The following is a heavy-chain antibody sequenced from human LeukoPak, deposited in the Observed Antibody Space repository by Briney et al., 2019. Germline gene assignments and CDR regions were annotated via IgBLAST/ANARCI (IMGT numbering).Heavy chain of an antibody. J-gene: IGHJ5*02. CDR1: GYTFTSYY. CDR2: INPSGGST. D-gene: IGHD3-22*01. CDR3: ARDRTMIVVPSNWFDP. Sequence: ASVKVSCKASGYTFTSYYMHWVRQAPGQGLEWMGIINPSGGSTSYAQKFQGRVTMTRDTSTSTVYMELSSLRSEDTAVYYCARDRTMIVVPSNWFDPWGQGTLVTVSS. V-gene: IGHV1-46*01.